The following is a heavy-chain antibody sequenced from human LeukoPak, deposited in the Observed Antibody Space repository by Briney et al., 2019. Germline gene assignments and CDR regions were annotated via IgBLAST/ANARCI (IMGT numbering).Heavy chain of an antibody. V-gene: IGHV3-21*03. CDR3: VRDHQLRDPGC. Sequence: GGSLRLSCATSGFTFDKYFIHWVRQAPGKGLDWVSSISGTSTYIDYADSVKGRFTISRDNANNSLYLQMNSLRVDDTAVYYCVRDHQLRDPGCWGQGTLVAVSS. J-gene: IGHJ4*02. D-gene: IGHD5-24*01. CDR2: ISGTSTYI. CDR1: GFTFDKYF.